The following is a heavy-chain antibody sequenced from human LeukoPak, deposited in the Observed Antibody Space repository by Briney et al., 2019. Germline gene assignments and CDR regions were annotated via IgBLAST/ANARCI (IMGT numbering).Heavy chain of an antibody. J-gene: IGHJ4*02. V-gene: IGHV1-8*01. D-gene: IGHD6-6*01. CDR2: MNPNSGNT. Sequence: ASVKVPCKASGYTFTSYDINWVRQATGQGLEWMGWMNPNSGNTGYAQKFQGRVTMTRDTSITTAYMELSSLSSEDTAMYYCAREPSLQSSSSYNYWGQGTLVTVSS. CDR1: GYTFTSYD. CDR3: AREPSLQSSSSYNY.